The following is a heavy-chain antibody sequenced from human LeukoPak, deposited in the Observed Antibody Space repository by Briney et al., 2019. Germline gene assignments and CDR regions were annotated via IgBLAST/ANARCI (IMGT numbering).Heavy chain of an antibody. J-gene: IGHJ4*02. Sequence: GRSLRLSCAASGFTFSSYAMHWVRQAPGKGLEWVAVISYDGSNKYCADSVKGRFTISRDNSKNTLYLQMNSLRAEDTAVYYCARDPRPTSLLWFGELYAPFDYWGQGTLVTVSS. CDR1: GFTFSSYA. D-gene: IGHD3-10*01. CDR2: ISYDGSNK. V-gene: IGHV3-30*04. CDR3: ARDPRPTSLLWFGELYAPFDY.